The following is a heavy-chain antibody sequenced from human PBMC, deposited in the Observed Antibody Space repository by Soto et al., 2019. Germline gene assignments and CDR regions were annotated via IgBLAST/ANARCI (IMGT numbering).Heavy chain of an antibody. CDR3: ARHLYDSTGTLLG. Sequence: GGSLRLSCVASGFTFSSYSMNWVRQAPGKGLEWVSYISSSSSTIFYADSVKGRFTISRDNAKNSLYLQMNSLRAEDTAVYYCARHLYDSTGTLLGWSQGTPVTVSS. D-gene: IGHD3-22*01. CDR2: ISSSSSTI. V-gene: IGHV3-48*01. CDR1: GFTFSSYS. J-gene: IGHJ4*02.